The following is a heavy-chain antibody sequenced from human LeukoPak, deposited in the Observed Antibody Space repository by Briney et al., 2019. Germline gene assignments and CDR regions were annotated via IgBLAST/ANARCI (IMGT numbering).Heavy chain of an antibody. CDR2: IIPIIGTT. J-gene: IGHJ4*02. V-gene: IGHV1-69*13. CDR3: ARFAAVLLGFEEGGYFDS. D-gene: IGHD2/OR15-2a*01. CDR1: GGAFSSFG. Sequence: SVKVSCKASGGAFSSFGISWVRQAPGQVLEWMGGIIPIIGTTHSAQRFQGRVTITADESTTTAYMELSSLRSEDTAVYYCARFAAVLLGFEEGGYFDSWGQGTLVTVSS.